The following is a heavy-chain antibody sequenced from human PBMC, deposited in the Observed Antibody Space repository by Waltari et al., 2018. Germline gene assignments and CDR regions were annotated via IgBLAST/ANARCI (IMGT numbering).Heavy chain of an antibody. J-gene: IGHJ3*02. Sequence: QVQLQESGPGLVKPSETLSLTCTVSGGSISSHYWSWIRQPPGKGLEWIGYIYYSGSTNYNPSLKSRVTISVDTSKNQFSLKLSSVTAADTAVYYCARGYTDSSGRNDAFDIWGQGTMVTVSS. CDR2: IYYSGST. V-gene: IGHV4-59*11. CDR3: ARGYTDSSGRNDAFDI. CDR1: GGSISSHY. D-gene: IGHD3-22*01.